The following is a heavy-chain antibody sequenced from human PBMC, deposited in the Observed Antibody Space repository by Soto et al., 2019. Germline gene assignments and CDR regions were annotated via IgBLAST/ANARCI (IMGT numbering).Heavy chain of an antibody. CDR1: GYTFSMSG. CDR2: IRGYNGNT. J-gene: IGHJ6*02. Sequence: QVQLVQSGAEVKKPGASVKVSCKSSGYTFSMSGISWVRQAPGQGLEWMGWIRGYNGNTNYEQKFQDSVTMTTDTTTNTAYMELRSLRSDDTAVYYCAREGPRPYYYYGMDVWGQGTTVTVSS. CDR3: AREGPRPYYYYGMDV. V-gene: IGHV1-18*01.